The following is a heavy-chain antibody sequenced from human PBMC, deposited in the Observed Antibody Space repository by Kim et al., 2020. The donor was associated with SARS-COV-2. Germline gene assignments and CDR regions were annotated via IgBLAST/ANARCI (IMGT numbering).Heavy chain of an antibody. D-gene: IGHD2-15*01. J-gene: IGHJ4*02. V-gene: IGHV3-15*01. CDR1: GFTVRDIW. CDR3: IGGGFLGF. CDR2: IQTKAGGGTT. Sequence: GGSLRLSCVGSGFTVRDIWMAWARQAPGKGLEWVGHIQTKAGGGTTLYTEPVKGRFAISREDSQNTIYLHMNSLKIEDTAVYYCIGGGFLGFWGQGTLVTVSS.